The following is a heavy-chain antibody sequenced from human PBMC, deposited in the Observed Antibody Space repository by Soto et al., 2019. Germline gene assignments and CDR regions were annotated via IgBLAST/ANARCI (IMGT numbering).Heavy chain of an antibody. CDR2: ISTYNHNT. J-gene: IGHJ4*02. Sequence: SRKASGYIFTSYGISWVRQAPGQGLEWMGWISTYNHNTNYARKVQGRVAVTTDTSTRTAYMELRSLTSDDTAMYYCARGTPPLEPFDYWGQGTLVTVSS. CDR3: ARGTPPLEPFDY. CDR1: GYIFTSYG. D-gene: IGHD1-1*01. V-gene: IGHV1-18*01.